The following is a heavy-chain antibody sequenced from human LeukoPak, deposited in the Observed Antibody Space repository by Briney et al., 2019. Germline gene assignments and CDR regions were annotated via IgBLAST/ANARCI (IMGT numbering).Heavy chain of an antibody. Sequence: GGSLRLSCTASGFTFSDYWMTWVRQAPGMGLEWVANIKQDGSAKYYVDSVKGRFTISRDNAKNSLYLQMDSLRVEDTATYYCARWRGSTSERSDYWGQGTLVTVSS. CDR1: GFTFSDYW. J-gene: IGHJ4*02. CDR3: ARWRGSTSERSDY. CDR2: IKQDGSAK. D-gene: IGHD2-2*01. V-gene: IGHV3-7*01.